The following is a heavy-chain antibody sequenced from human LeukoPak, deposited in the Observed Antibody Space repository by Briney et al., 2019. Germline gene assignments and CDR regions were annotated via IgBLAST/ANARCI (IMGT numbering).Heavy chain of an antibody. CDR3: AGYCSTTSCYSSPNWFDP. V-gene: IGHV3-23*01. CDR2: ISGSGGST. J-gene: IGHJ5*02. Sequence: GGSLRLSCAASGFTFSSYGMSWVRQAPGKGLEWVSDISGSGGSTYYADSVKGRLTISRDNSKNTLYLQMNRLRVEDTAVYYCAGYCSTTSCYSSPNWFDPWGQGALVTVSS. D-gene: IGHD2-2*01. CDR1: GFTFSSYG.